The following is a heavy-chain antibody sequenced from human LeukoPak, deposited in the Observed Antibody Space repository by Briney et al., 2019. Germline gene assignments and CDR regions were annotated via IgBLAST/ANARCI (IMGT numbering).Heavy chain of an antibody. V-gene: IGHV1-18*01. CDR3: ARGSPLDY. Sequence: ASVTVSCKDSGYTVTGYGISWVRQAAGQGLEWMGWISAYNGNTNYAQKLQGRVTMTTDTSTSTAYMELRSLRSDDTAVYYCARGSPLDYWGQGTLVTVSS. CDR1: GYTVTGYG. CDR2: ISAYNGNT. J-gene: IGHJ4*02.